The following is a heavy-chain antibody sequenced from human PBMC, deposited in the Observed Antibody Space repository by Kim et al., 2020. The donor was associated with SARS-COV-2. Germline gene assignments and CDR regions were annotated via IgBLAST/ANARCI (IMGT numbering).Heavy chain of an antibody. Sequence: SETLSLTCAVYGGSFSGYYWSWIRQPPGKGLEWIGEINHSGSTNYNPSLKSRVTISVDTSKNQFSLKLSSVTAAATAGYYCARESRRSYSIGVDFDYWGQGTLVTVSS. CDR1: GGSFSGYY. CDR2: INHSGST. V-gene: IGHV4-34*01. CDR3: ARESRRSYSIGVDFDY. J-gene: IGHJ4*02. D-gene: IGHD1-26*01.